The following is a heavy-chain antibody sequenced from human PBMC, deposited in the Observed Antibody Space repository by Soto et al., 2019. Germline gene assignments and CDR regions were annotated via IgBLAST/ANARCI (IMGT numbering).Heavy chain of an antibody. D-gene: IGHD6-19*01. CDR2: ISAYNGNT. Sequence: ASVKVSCKASGYTFTSYGISWVRQAPGQGLEWMGWISAYNGNTNYAQRLQGRVTMTTDTSTSTAYMELRSLRSDDTAVYYCARVQGIAVAGTGYWFDPWGQGTLVTVSS. V-gene: IGHV1-18*04. CDR3: ARVQGIAVAGTGYWFDP. CDR1: GYTFTSYG. J-gene: IGHJ5*02.